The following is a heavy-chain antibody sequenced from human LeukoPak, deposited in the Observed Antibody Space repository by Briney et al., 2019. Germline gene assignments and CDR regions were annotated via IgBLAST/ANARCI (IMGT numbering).Heavy chain of an antibody. D-gene: IGHD6-6*01. V-gene: IGHV4-34*01. CDR1: GWSFSGYY. J-gene: IGHJ6*02. CDR3: VRDGIAARPYGMDV. Sequence: TSSETLSLTCAVYGWSFSGYYWSWIRQPPGKGLEWIGEINHSGSTNYNPSLKSRVTISVDTSKNQFSLKLSSVTAADTAVYYCVRDGIAARPYGMDVWGQGTTVTVSS. CDR2: INHSGST.